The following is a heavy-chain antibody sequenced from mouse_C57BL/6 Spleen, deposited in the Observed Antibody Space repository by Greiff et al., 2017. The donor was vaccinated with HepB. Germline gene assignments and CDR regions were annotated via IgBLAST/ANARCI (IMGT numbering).Heavy chain of an antibody. CDR2: IDPSDSYT. CDR3: ARPLYGSNWYFDV. J-gene: IGHJ1*03. D-gene: IGHD1-1*01. V-gene: IGHV1-69*01. CDR1: GYTFTSYW. Sequence: QVQLQQPGAELVMPGASVKLSCKASGYTFTSYWMHWVKQRPGQGLEWIGEIDPSDSYTNYNQKFKGKSTLTVDKSSGTAYMQLSSLTSEDSAVYYCARPLYGSNWYFDVWGTGTTVTVSS.